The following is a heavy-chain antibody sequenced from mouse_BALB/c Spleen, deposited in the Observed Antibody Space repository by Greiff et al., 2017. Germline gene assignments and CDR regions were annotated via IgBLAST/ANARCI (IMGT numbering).Heavy chain of an antibody. Sequence: EVKLMESGGGLVKPGGSLKLSCAASGFTFSSYAMSWVRQTPEKRLEWVASISSGGSTYYPDSVKGRFTISRDNARNILYLQMSSLRSEDTAMYYCARDFTTVGGYWGQGTTLTVSS. CDR1: GFTFSSYA. CDR2: ISSGGST. J-gene: IGHJ2*01. D-gene: IGHD1-1*01. V-gene: IGHV5-6-5*01. CDR3: ARDFTTVGGY.